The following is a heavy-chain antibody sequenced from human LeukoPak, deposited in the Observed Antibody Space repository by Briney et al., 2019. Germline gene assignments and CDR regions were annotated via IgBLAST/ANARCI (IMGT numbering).Heavy chain of an antibody. CDR3: AGQGGFDP. Sequence: KPSETLSLTCTVSGGSISSSSYYWGWIRQPPGKGLEWIGSIYYSGSTYYNPSLKSRVTISVDTSKNQFSLKLSSVTAADTAVYYCAGQGGFDPWGQGTLVTVSS. V-gene: IGHV4-39*01. J-gene: IGHJ5*02. CDR1: GGSISSSSYY. CDR2: IYYSGST.